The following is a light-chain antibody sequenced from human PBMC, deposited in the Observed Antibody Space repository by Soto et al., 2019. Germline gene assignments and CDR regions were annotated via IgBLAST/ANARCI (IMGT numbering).Light chain of an antibody. Sequence: QSALTQPASVSGSPGQSITISCTGTSSDVGGYNYVSWYQQHPGKAPKLIIYEVNNRPSGDSNRFSGSKSGNTASLTISGLQAEDEADYYCSSYTSSSTLVFGTGTKLTVL. J-gene: IGLJ1*01. V-gene: IGLV2-14*01. CDR2: EVN. CDR1: SSDVGGYNY. CDR3: SSYTSSSTLV.